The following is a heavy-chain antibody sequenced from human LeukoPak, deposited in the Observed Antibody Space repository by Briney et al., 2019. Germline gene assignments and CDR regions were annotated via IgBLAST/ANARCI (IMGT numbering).Heavy chain of an antibody. D-gene: IGHD3-22*01. CDR3: ATDLKTWYDSSGYYY. Sequence: ASVKVSCKVSGYTLTELSMHWVRQAPGKGLEWVGGFDPEDGETIYAQKFQGRVTMTEDTSTDTAYMELSSLRSEDTAVYYCATDLKTWYDSSGYYYWGQGTLVTVSS. CDR2: FDPEDGET. CDR1: GYTLTELS. J-gene: IGHJ4*02. V-gene: IGHV1-24*01.